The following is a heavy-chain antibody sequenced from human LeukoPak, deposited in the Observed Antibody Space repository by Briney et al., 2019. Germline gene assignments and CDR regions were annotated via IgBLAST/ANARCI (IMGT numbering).Heavy chain of an antibody. J-gene: IGHJ4*02. CDR3: ARGDDYKSTLFDY. Sequence: SETLSLTCTVSGGSISSYYWNWIRQPPGKGPEWIGYISYSGTTNYNPSRKSRVTISVDTSKKQFSLNLTYATAADTAVYYCARGDDYKSTLFDYWGQGTLVTVSS. CDR2: ISYSGTT. CDR1: GGSISSYY. V-gene: IGHV4-59*01. D-gene: IGHD5-12*01.